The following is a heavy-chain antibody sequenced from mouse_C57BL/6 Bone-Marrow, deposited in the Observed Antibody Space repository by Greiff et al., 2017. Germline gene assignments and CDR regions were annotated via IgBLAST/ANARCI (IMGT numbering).Heavy chain of an antibody. Sequence: EVQRVESGGDLVKPGGSLKLSCAASGFTFSSYGMSWVRQTLDKRLEWVATISSGGSYTYYPDSVKGRFTISRDNAKNTLYLQMSSLKSEDTAMYYCARHPAVVNPDDVWGTGTTVTVSS. CDR3: ARHPAVVNPDDV. CDR1: GFTFSSYG. J-gene: IGHJ1*03. D-gene: IGHD1-1*01. V-gene: IGHV5-6*01. CDR2: ISSGGSYT.